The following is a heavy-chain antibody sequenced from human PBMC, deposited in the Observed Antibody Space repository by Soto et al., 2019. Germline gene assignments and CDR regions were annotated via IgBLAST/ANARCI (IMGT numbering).Heavy chain of an antibody. J-gene: IGHJ4*02. CDR3: AKNLIQESVAAAGLDY. D-gene: IGHD6-13*01. CDR1: GFTFSSYA. V-gene: IGHV3-23*01. CDR2: ISGGGHIT. Sequence: GGSLRLSCAGSGFTFSSYAMSWVRQALGKGLEWVSVISGGGHITYYADSVKGRFTFSRDNSRNTVYLQMNSLRAEDTAVYYCAKNLIQESVAAAGLDYWGQGTPVTVSS.